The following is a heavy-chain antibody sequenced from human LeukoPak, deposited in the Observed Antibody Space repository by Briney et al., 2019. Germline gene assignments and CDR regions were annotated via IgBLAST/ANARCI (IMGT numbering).Heavy chain of an antibody. J-gene: IGHJ3*02. CDR3: ARDPGGDGYNGNDAFDI. CDR1: GFTVSSNY. Sequence: PGGSLRLSCAASGFTVSSNYMSWVRQAPGKGLEWVSVIYSGGSTYYADSVKGRFTISRDNSKNTLYLQMNSLRAEDTAVYYCARDPGGDGYNGNDAFDIWGQGTMVTVSS. V-gene: IGHV3-66*01. CDR2: IYSGGST. D-gene: IGHD5-24*01.